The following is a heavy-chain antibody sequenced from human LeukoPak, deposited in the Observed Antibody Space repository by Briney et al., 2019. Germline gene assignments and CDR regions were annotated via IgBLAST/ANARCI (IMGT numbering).Heavy chain of an antibody. V-gene: IGHV3-20*04. J-gene: IGHJ4*02. CDR2: INGNGGSR. D-gene: IGHD2-15*01. CDR1: GFIFEDYG. CDR3: AKDHTGRHCSGGSCFGLADY. Sequence: GGSLRLSCAASGFIFEDYGMTWVRQAPGKGLEWVSGINGNGGSRGYAASVKGRFTISRDNANNSLYLQMNSLRTEDTALYYCAKDHTGRHCSGGSCFGLADYWGQGTLVTVSS.